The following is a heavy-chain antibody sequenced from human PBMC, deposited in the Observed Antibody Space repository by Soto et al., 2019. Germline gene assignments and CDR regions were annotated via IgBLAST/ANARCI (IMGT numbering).Heavy chain of an antibody. Sequence: SVKVSARASGGLFCSYAFNGVRQAPGQGLEWLGGIIPTFETANYGEKFQGSVTITADESTSTVYMELSSLRSEYTAAYYCTRSSGSGIQSFYYAMDVWGQRTPVTIAS. V-gene: IGHV1-69*13. D-gene: IGHD3-10*01. CDR3: TRSSGSGIQSFYYAMDV. J-gene: IGHJ6*02. CDR1: GGLFCSYA. CDR2: IIPTFETA.